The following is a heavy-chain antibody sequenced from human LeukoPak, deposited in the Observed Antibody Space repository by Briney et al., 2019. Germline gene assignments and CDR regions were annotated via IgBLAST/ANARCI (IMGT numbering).Heavy chain of an antibody. J-gene: IGHJ6*03. V-gene: IGHV4-34*01. CDR1: GGSFSGYY. CDR2: INHSGST. D-gene: IGHD6-6*01. Sequence: SETLSLTCAVYGGSFSGYYWSWIRQPPGKGLEWIGEINHSGSTNYNPSLKSRVTISVDTSKNQFSLKLSSVTAADTAVYYCARRAASSSFSLYYYYYYMDVWGKGTTVTVSS. CDR3: ARRAASSSFSLYYYYYYMDV.